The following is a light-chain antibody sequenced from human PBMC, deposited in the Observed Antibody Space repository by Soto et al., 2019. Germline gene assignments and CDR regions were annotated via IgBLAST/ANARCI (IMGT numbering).Light chain of an antibody. V-gene: IGKV1-12*01. Sequence: DIQMTQSPPSVSASVGDRFTITCRASQGISNWLAWYQQQPGKAPKLLIYGASSLQSGVPSRFSGGGYGTHFTLIISSLQPEDFATYYCQQTNTFLPLTVGGGTKVEI. CDR2: GAS. J-gene: IGKJ4*01. CDR3: QQTNTFLPLT. CDR1: QGISNW.